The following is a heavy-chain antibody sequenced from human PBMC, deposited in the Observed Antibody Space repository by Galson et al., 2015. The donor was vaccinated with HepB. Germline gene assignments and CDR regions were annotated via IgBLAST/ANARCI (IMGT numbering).Heavy chain of an antibody. CDR3: ARVRWDCGGGSCYGGVDY. CDR2: ISSNGGST. V-gene: IGHV3-64*01. J-gene: IGHJ4*02. Sequence: SLRLSCAASGFTFSSYAMHWVRQAPGKGLEYVSAISSNGGSTYYANSVKGRFTISRDNSKNTLYLQMGGLRPEDMAVYYCARVRWDCGGGSCYGGVDYWGQGTLVTVSS. D-gene: IGHD2-15*01. CDR1: GFTFSSYA.